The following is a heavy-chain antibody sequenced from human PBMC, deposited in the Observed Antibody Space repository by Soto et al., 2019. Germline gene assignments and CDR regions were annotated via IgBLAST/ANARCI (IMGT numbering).Heavy chain of an antibody. J-gene: IGHJ6*02. CDR1: GYSISSGYY. CDR3: ARAYYDFWSGYQDYYYYYGMDV. D-gene: IGHD3-3*01. CDR2: IYHSGST. Sequence: SETLSLTCAVSGYSISSGYYWGWIRQPPGKGLEWIGSIYHSGSTYYNPSLKSRVTIPVDTSKNQFPLKLSSVTAADTAVYYCARAYYDFWSGYQDYYYYYGMDVWGQGTTVTVS. V-gene: IGHV4-38-2*01.